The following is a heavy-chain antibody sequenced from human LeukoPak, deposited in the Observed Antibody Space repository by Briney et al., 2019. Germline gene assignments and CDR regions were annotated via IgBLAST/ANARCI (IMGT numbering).Heavy chain of an antibody. CDR1: GGTFSSYA. V-gene: IGHV1-69*04. J-gene: IGHJ4*02. CDR2: IIPILGIV. CDR3: ARVPPGSSGWYSFDY. Sequence: SVKVSCKASGGTFSSYAISWVRQAPGQGLEWMGRIIPILGIVNYAQKFQGRVTITADKSTSTAYMELSSLRSEDTAVYYCARVPPGSSGWYSFDYWGQGTLVTVSS. D-gene: IGHD6-19*01.